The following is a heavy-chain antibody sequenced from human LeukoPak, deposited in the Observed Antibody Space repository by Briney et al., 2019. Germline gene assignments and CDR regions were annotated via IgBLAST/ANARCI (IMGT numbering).Heavy chain of an antibody. D-gene: IGHD4-23*01. CDR2: ISAYNGNT. V-gene: IGHV1-18*01. Sequence: ASVKVSCKASGYTFSTYAISWVRQAPGQGLEWMGWISAYNGNTNYAQKLQGRVTMTTDTSTSTAYMELRSLRSDDTAVYYCARDTNGGIWNGWGQGTLVTVSS. J-gene: IGHJ4*02. CDR1: GYTFSTYA. CDR3: ARDTNGGIWNG.